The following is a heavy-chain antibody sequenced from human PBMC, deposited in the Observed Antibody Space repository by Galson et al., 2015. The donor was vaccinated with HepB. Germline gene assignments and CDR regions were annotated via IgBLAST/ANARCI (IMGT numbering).Heavy chain of an antibody. CDR3: AREGLMITFGGVIAKPPAYFDY. V-gene: IGHV6-1*01. Sequence: CAISGDSVSSNSAAWSWIRQSPSRGLEWLGRTYYRSKWYNDYAVSVKSRITINPDTSKNQFSLQLNSVTPEDTAVYYCAREGLMITFGGVIAKPPAYFDYWGQGTLVTVSS. J-gene: IGHJ4*01. CDR1: GDSVSSNSAA. D-gene: IGHD3-16*02. CDR2: TYYRSKWYN.